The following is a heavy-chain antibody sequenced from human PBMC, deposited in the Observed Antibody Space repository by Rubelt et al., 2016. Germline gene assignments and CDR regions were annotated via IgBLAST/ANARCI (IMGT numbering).Heavy chain of an antibody. V-gene: IGHV3-74*01. Sequence: EVQLLESGGGLVQPGGSLRLSCAASGFTFSSYWMHWVRQAPGKGLVWVSRINSEGCSTSYGDSVDGRFSISRDNAKNTLYLQTNSLRAEDTAVYYCARDQTSYYGYDTWGQGTLVTVSS. CDR3: ARDQTSYYGYDT. CDR1: GFTFSSYW. CDR2: INSEGCST. J-gene: IGHJ4*02. D-gene: IGHD1-26*01.